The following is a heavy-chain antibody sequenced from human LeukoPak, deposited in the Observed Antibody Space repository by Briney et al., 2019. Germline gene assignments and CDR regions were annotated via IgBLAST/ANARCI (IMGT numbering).Heavy chain of an antibody. J-gene: IGHJ4*02. D-gene: IGHD3-22*01. CDR2: ISAYNGNT. CDR3: ARGHYYDSSGFPFDY. Sequence: ASVKVSCKASGYTFTSYGISWVRQAPGQGLEWMGWISAYNGNTNYAQKLQGRVTMTTDTSTSTAYMELRRLRSDDTAVYYCARGHYYDSSGFPFDYWGQGTLVTVSS. V-gene: IGHV1-18*01. CDR1: GYTFTSYG.